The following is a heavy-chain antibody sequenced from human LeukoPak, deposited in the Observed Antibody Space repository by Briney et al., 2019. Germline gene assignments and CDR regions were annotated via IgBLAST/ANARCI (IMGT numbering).Heavy chain of an antibody. CDR3: ASEVGYRSLGY. CDR2: ITWKSHRT. CDR1: GFTFDDDT. V-gene: IGHV3-43*01. D-gene: IGHD3-3*01. J-gene: IGHJ4*02. Sequence: GGSLRLSCAASGFTFDDDTMHWVRQTPGRGLEWVSFITWKSHRTHYADSVKGRFTISRDNSKDSLYLQMNSLRTEDTGLYHCASEVGYRSLGYLGQGTLVTVSS.